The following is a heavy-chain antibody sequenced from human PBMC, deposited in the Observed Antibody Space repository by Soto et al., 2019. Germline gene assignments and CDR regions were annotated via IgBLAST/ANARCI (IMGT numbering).Heavy chain of an antibody. Sequence: QAQLEQSGGEVKKPGSSVKVSCKASRVAFSKFIVTWVRQAPGLGLEWVGGIIPIFGTANYAQKFQGRVTITADEYTSTSYMEVNNLRSEDTAVYYCAKVRYSSPMGYYYGMDVWGKGTTVTVSS. CDR2: IIPIFGTA. CDR1: RVAFSKFI. CDR3: AKVRYSSPMGYYYGMDV. D-gene: IGHD6-19*01. V-gene: IGHV1-69*01. J-gene: IGHJ6*04.